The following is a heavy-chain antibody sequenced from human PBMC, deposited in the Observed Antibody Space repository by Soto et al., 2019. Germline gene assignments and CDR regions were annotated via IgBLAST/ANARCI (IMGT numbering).Heavy chain of an antibody. D-gene: IGHD1-1*01. Sequence: LRLSCAASGFTFSSYAMHWVRQAPGKGLEWVAVISYDGSNKYYADSVKGRFTISRDNSKNTLYLQMNSLRAEDTAVYYCAKDLEMATTPERLNWFDPWGQGTLVTVSS. CDR1: GFTFSSYA. CDR3: AKDLEMATTPERLNWFDP. J-gene: IGHJ5*02. CDR2: ISYDGSNK. V-gene: IGHV3-30-3*01.